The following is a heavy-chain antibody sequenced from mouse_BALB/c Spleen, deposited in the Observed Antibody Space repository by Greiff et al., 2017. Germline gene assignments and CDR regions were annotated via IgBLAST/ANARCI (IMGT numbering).Heavy chain of an antibody. CDR2: ISSGGST. D-gene: IGHD2-10*01. Sequence: EVKLVESGGGLVKPGGSLKLSCAASGFTFSSYAMSWVRQTPEKRLEWVASISSGGSTYYPDSVKGRFTISRDNARNILYLQMSSLRSEDTAMYYCARAAYYGNYFDYWGQGTLVTVSA. CDR3: ARAAYYGNYFDY. V-gene: IGHV5-6-5*01. J-gene: IGHJ3*01. CDR1: GFTFSSYA.